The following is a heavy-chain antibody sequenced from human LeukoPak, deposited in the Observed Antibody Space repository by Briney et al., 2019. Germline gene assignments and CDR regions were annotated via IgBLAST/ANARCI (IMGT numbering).Heavy chain of an antibody. Sequence: SETLSLTCTVSGGSISSYYWSWIRQPAGKGLEWIGRIYRTGSTNYNPSLKSRVTMSVDTSKNQFYLRPRSVTAADTAVYYCARQIASAGTAGFDFWGQGALVTVSS. V-gene: IGHV4-4*07. J-gene: IGHJ4*02. CDR3: ARQIASAGTAGFDF. CDR1: GGSISSYY. CDR2: IYRTGST. D-gene: IGHD6-13*01.